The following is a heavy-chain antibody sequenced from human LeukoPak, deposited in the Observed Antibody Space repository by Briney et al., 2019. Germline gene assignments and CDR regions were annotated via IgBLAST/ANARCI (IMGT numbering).Heavy chain of an antibody. D-gene: IGHD2-15*01. CDR1: GYTFSSHA. J-gene: IGHJ4*02. CDR3: AKAPGYCSGGTCYDY. Sequence: PGGSLRLSCAASGYTFSSHAMSWVRQAPGKGLEWVSDISGSGGSTYNADSVKGRFTISRDNYKNTLYLQMKGLRVDDTAVYYCAKAPGYCSGGTCYDYWGQGSLVAVSS. CDR2: ISGSGGST. V-gene: IGHV3-23*01.